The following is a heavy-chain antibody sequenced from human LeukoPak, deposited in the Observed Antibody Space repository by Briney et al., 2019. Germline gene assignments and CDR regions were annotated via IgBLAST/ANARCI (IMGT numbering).Heavy chain of an antibody. CDR2: AYYTGNT. CDR3: ARHPEFCNGGSCPPEY. CDR1: GYSISSGYY. D-gene: IGHD2-15*01. V-gene: IGHV4-38-2*02. Sequence: SETLSLTCTVSGYSISSGYYWGWIRQPPGKGLEWIGFAYYTGNTYYNPSLESRVTISVDTSKNQFSLKLNSIAAADTAVYYCARHPEFCNGGSCPPEYWGQGTLVTVSS. J-gene: IGHJ4*02.